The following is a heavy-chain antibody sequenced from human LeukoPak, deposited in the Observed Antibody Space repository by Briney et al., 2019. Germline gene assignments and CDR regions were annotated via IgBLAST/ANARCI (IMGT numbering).Heavy chain of an antibody. J-gene: IGHJ4*02. V-gene: IGHV3-30*18. Sequence: GGSLRLSCAASGFTFTHYAMHWVRQTPGKGLEWVAVIFYDGTIQYYSDSVRGRLIVSRDNPKNTLYLQMNSLRAEDTAVYYCAKVAKYYYGPETYYFFEQWGQGTPVTASS. CDR3: AKVAKYYYGPETYYFFEQ. CDR2: IFYDGTIQ. D-gene: IGHD3-10*01. CDR1: GFTFTHYA.